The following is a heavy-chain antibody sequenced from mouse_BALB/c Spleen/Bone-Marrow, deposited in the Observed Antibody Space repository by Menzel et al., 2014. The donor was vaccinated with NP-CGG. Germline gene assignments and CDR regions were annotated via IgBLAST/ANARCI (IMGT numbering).Heavy chain of an antibody. V-gene: IGHV5-6-5*01. Sequence: DVMLVESGGGLVKPGGSLKLSCAASGFTFSSYAMSWVRQTPEKRLEWVASISSGGSTYYPDSVKGRFTISRDNARNILYLQMSSRRSEDTAKYYCARGRDYGSSYDAMDYWGQGTSVTVSS. CDR3: ARGRDYGSSYDAMDY. CDR1: GFTFSSYA. CDR2: ISSGGST. D-gene: IGHD1-1*01. J-gene: IGHJ4*01.